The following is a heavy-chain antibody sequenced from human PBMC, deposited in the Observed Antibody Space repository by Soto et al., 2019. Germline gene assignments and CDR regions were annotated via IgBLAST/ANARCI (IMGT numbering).Heavy chain of an antibody. J-gene: IGHJ4*02. Sequence: SETLSLTCAVSGDSIKHYYWNWTRQPPGKGLEWIGYIYYSGATNYNPSLKSRVTISKNQFSLKLTSVTAADTAVYYCVRGETKAHFDSWGQGIQVTVSS. CDR1: GDSIKHYY. V-gene: IGHV4-59*01. D-gene: IGHD3-16*01. CDR2: IYYSGAT. CDR3: VRGETKAHFDS.